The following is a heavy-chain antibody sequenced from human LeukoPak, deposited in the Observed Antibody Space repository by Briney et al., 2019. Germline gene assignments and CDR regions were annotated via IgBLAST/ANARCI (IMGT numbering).Heavy chain of an antibody. D-gene: IGHD5-12*01. J-gene: IGHJ5*02. V-gene: IGHV4-39*07. CDR3: ARDIRVATMHNWFDP. CDR1: GGSISSSSYC. CDR2: IYYSGST. Sequence: SETLSLTCTVSGGSISSSSYCWGWIRQPPGKGLEWIGSIYYSGSTYYNPSLKSRVTISVDTSKNQFSLKLSSVTAADTAVYYCARDIRVATMHNWFDPWGQGTLVTVSS.